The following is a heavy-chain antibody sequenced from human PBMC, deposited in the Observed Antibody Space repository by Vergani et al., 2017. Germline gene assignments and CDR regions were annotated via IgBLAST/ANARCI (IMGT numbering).Heavy chain of an antibody. Sequence: QVQLQESGPGLVKPSETLSLPCTVSGYSISSGYYWGWIRQPPGKGLEWIGSIYHSGSTYYNPSLKSRVTISVDTSNNQFSLKLSSVTAADTAVYYCARDKRWELPDAFDIWGQGTMVTVSS. CDR2: IYHSGST. J-gene: IGHJ3*02. V-gene: IGHV4-38-2*02. CDR3: ARDKRWELPDAFDI. CDR1: GYSISSGYY. D-gene: IGHD1-26*01.